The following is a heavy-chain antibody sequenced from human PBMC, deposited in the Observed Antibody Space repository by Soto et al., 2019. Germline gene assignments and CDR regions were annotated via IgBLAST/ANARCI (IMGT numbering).Heavy chain of an antibody. V-gene: IGHV4-39*01. J-gene: IGHJ2*01. CDR1: GGSISSSSYY. D-gene: IGHD1-26*01. CDR2: IYYSGST. CDR3: ARRVGGSYYSWYFDL. Sequence: QLQLQESGPGLVKPSETLSLTCTVSGGSISSSSYYWGWIRQPPGKGLEWIGSIYYSGSTYYNPSLKSRVTISVDTSKTQFSLKLSSVTAADTAVYYCARRVGGSYYSWYFDLWGRGTLVTVSS.